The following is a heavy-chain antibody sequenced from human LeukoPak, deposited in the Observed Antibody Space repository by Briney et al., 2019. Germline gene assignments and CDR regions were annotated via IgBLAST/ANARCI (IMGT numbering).Heavy chain of an antibody. Sequence: GGSLRLSCAASGFTFSSYWMHWVRQAPGKGLVWVSRIYSDGSSTSYADSVKGRFTISRDNAKNTLYLQMNSLRAEDTAVYYCARETRVSSGWLPGYFDYWGQGTLVTVSS. CDR3: ARETRVSSGWLPGYFDY. J-gene: IGHJ4*02. V-gene: IGHV3-74*01. D-gene: IGHD6-19*01. CDR2: IYSDGSST. CDR1: GFTFSSYW.